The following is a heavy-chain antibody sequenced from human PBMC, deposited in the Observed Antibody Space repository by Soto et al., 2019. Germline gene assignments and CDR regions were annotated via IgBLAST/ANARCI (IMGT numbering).Heavy chain of an antibody. J-gene: IGHJ4*02. V-gene: IGHV3-30*04. CDR1: GITLSSYA. D-gene: IGHD1-20*01. Sequence: QVQLVESGGGVVQPGTSLRLSCEGSGITLSSYAMHWVRQAPGKGLEWVAVISSDGTNKYYADSVKGRFSISRDTSKNAMYLQVNSLRTEDTAVYYCAGGTPIISGTTGGYWGQGTLVTVSS. CDR2: ISSDGTNK. CDR3: AGGTPIISGTTGGY.